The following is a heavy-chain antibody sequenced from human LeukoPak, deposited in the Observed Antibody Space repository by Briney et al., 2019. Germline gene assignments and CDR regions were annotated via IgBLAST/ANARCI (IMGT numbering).Heavy chain of an antibody. D-gene: IGHD3-10*02. J-gene: IGHJ6*04. CDR2: ISSSGSTI. CDR3: AELAITMIGGV. Sequence: GGSLRLACAASGFTFSSYEMNWVRQAPGKGLEWVSYISSSGSTIYYADSVKGRFTISRDNAKNSLYLQMNSLRAEDTAVYYCAELAITMIGGVWGKGTTVTISS. CDR1: GFTFSSYE. V-gene: IGHV3-48*03.